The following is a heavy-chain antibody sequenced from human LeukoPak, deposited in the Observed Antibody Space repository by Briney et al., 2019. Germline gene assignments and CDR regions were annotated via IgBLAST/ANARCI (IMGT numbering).Heavy chain of an antibody. D-gene: IGHD6-13*01. Sequence: SETLSLTCTVSGYSISSGYYWGWVRQPPGKGLEWIGSISHAGSTDYSPSLKSRVTISLDTSKNQFSLKLSSVTAADTAVYYCARPYSSSWYSKAFDYWGQGTLVTVSS. CDR3: ARPYSSSWYSKAFDY. CDR2: ISHAGST. J-gene: IGHJ4*02. CDR1: GYSISSGYY. V-gene: IGHV4-38-2*02.